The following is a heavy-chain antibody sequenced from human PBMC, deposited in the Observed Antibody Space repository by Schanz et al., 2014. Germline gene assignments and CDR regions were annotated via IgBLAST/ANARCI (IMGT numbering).Heavy chain of an antibody. CDR2: ISGSGGST. V-gene: IGHV3-23*01. D-gene: IGHD1-1*01. Sequence: EVQLLDSGGGLVQPGGSLRLSCAASGFTFSTYAMSWDRQAPGKGLEWVSAISGSGGSTYYADSVKGRFTISRDNSKSALYLQRNSLRAGEAGVYYCARGTDWNLHYWGQGALVTVSS. CDR3: ARGTDWNLHY. J-gene: IGHJ4*02. CDR1: GFTFSTYA.